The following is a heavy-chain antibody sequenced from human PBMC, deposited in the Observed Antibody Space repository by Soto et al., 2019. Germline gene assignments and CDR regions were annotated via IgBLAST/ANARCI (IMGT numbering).Heavy chain of an antibody. D-gene: IGHD1-26*01. CDR1: GGSISSYY. CDR2: IYYSGST. J-gene: IGHJ4*02. Sequence: SETLSLTCTVSGGSISSYYWSWIRQPPGKGLEWIGYIYYSGSTNYNPSLKSRVTISVDTSKNQFSLKLSSVTAADTAVYYCARLVGATTGLITKFDYWGQGTLVTVSS. V-gene: IGHV4-59*08. CDR3: ARLVGATTGLITKFDY.